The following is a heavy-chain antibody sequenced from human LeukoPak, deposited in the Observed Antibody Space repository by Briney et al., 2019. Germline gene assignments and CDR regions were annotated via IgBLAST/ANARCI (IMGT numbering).Heavy chain of an antibody. CDR1: GFTFSSYA. V-gene: IGHV3-30-3*01. CDR3: ARHLSSITSSPNY. CDR2: ISYDGSNK. Sequence: GGSLRLSCAASGFTFSSYAMYWVRQAPGKGLEWVAVISYDGSNKYYGDSVKGRFTISRDNSKNTLYLEMNSLRAEDTAMYYCARHLSSITSSPNYWGQGTLVTVSS. J-gene: IGHJ4*02. D-gene: IGHD3-10*01.